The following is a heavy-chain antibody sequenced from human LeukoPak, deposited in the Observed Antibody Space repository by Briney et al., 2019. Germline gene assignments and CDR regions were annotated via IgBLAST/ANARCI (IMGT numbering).Heavy chain of an antibody. CDR3: ARRGGLGEYCSGGSCYQDYYYYYYMDV. D-gene: IGHD2-15*01. J-gene: IGHJ6*03. Sequence: GGSLRLSCAASEFSVGSNYMTWVRQAPGKGLEWVALISYDGSDKYYADSVKGRFTISRDNSKNTLYVQMNSLRAEDTAVYYCARRGGLGEYCSGGSCYQDYYYYYYMDVWGKGTTVTISS. V-gene: IGHV3-30*03. CDR2: ISYDGSDK. CDR1: EFSVGSNY.